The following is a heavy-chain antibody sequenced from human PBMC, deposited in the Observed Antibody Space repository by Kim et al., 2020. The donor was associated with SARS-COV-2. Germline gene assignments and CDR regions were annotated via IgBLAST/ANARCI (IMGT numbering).Heavy chain of an antibody. V-gene: IGHV5-51*01. D-gene: IGHD2-2*01. J-gene: IGHJ4*02. Sequence: RYSPSCQGQVTISADKSVNTAYLQWSSLKASDSAIYYCARRFSSTEEYDYWGQGTLVTVSS. CDR3: ARRFSSTEEYDY.